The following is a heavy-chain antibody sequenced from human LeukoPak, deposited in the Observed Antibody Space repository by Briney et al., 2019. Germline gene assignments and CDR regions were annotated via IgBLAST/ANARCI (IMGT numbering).Heavy chain of an antibody. CDR2: IYYSGST. CDR3: ARRWYYDGSEAFDI. V-gene: IGHV4-59*08. J-gene: IGHJ3*02. D-gene: IGHD3-22*01. Sequence: SETLSLTCTVSGGSISSYYWSWIRQPPGKGLEWIGYIYYSGSTNYNPSLKSRVTISVDTSKNQFSLKLSSVTAADTAVYYCARRWYYDGSEAFDIWGQGTMVTVSS. CDR1: GGSISSYY.